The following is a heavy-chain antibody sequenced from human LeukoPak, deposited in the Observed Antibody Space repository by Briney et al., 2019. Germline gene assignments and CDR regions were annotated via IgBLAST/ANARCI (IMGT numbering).Heavy chain of an antibody. CDR1: GFTFSSYA. Sequence: DPGGSLRLSCAASGFTFSSYAMSWVRQAPGKGLEWVSAISGSGGSTYYADSVKGRFTISRDNSKNTLYLQMNSLRAEDTAVYYCANVPFYDILTGYYTPDAFDIWGQGTMVTVSS. J-gene: IGHJ3*02. V-gene: IGHV3-23*01. D-gene: IGHD3-9*01. CDR3: ANVPFYDILTGYYTPDAFDI. CDR2: ISGSGGST.